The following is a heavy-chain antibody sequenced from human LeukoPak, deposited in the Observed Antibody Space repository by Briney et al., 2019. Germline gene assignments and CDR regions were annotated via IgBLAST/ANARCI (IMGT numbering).Heavy chain of an antibody. CDR2: ISGSGGST. CDR3: AKDHRGITMIVVGILDAFDS. V-gene: IGHV3-23*01. D-gene: IGHD3-22*01. Sequence: GGSLRLSCAASGFTFSSYAMRWVRQAPGKGLEWVSAISGSGGSTYYADSVKGRFTISRDSSKNTLYLQMNSLRAEDTAVYYCAKDHRGITMIVVGILDAFDSWGQGTMVTVS. CDR1: GFTFSSYA. J-gene: IGHJ3*02.